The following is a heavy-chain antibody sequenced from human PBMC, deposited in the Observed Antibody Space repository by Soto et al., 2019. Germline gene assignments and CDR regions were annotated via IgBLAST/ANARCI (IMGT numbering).Heavy chain of an antibody. D-gene: IGHD3-22*01. Sequence: GGSLRLSCAASGFTFTSYVMGWVRQAPGKGLEWVAGISGGGSTAFYADSVKGRFTISRDNAKNTVVLQMDSLRAEDTAIYYCAKDSNKYSSSLRGRYFDYWGQGTLVTVSS. J-gene: IGHJ4*02. V-gene: IGHV3-23*01. CDR3: AKDSNKYSSSLRGRYFDY. CDR2: ISGGGSTA. CDR1: GFTFTSYV.